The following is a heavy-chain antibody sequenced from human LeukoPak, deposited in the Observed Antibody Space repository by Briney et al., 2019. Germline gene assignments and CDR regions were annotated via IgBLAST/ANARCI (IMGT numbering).Heavy chain of an antibody. Sequence: PSETLSLTCAVYGGSFSGYYWSWIRQPPGKGLEWIGEINHSGSTNYNPSLKSRVTISVDTSKNQFSLKLSSVTAADTAVYYCARDRPAYYYDSSGYPWGQGTLVTVSS. CDR3: ARDRPAYYYDSSGYP. V-gene: IGHV4-34*01. J-gene: IGHJ5*02. D-gene: IGHD3-22*01. CDR1: GGSFSGYY. CDR2: INHSGST.